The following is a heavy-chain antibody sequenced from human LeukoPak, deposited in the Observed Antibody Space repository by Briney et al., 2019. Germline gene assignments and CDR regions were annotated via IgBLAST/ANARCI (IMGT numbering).Heavy chain of an antibody. CDR3: ARTYGGNTLGADDDAFDI. D-gene: IGHD4-23*01. V-gene: IGHV3-30*03. J-gene: IGHJ3*02. CDR1: GFTFNNYG. CDR2: ISHEGSNH. Sequence: GRSLRLPCAASGFTFNNYGMHWVRQAPGKGLEWVAAISHEGSNHYYADSVKGRFTFSRDNSKNTLYLQMNSLRPEDTAVYYCARTYGGNTLGADDDAFDIWGQGTMVTVSS.